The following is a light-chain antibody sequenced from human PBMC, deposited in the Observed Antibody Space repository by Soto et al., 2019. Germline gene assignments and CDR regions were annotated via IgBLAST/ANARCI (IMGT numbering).Light chain of an antibody. CDR2: EVT. V-gene: IGLV2-14*01. CDR1: SSDVGGYEY. Sequence: QSVLTQPASVSGSPGQSITISRTGTSSDVGGYEYVSWYQQHPGTAPRLIIYEVTNRPSGVSNRFFGSKSGNTASLTISGLQAEDEGDYYCTSYKSTSTQVFGTGTKVTVL. CDR3: TSYKSTSTQV. J-gene: IGLJ1*01.